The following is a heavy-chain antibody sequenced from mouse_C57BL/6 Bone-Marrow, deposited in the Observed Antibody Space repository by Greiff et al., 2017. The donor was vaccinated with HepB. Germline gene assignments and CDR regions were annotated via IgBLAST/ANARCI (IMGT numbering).Heavy chain of an antibody. J-gene: IGHJ3*01. CDR1: GYTFTSYW. Sequence: QVHVKQPGAELVKPGASVKLSCKASGYTFTSYWMQWVKQRPGQGLEWIGEIDPSDSYTNYNQKFKGKATLTVDTSSSTAYMQLSSLTSEDSAVYYCARGASRSTMVTTGFAYWGQGTLVTVSA. CDR3: ARGASRSTMVTTGFAY. D-gene: IGHD2-2*01. CDR2: IDPSDSYT. V-gene: IGHV1-50*01.